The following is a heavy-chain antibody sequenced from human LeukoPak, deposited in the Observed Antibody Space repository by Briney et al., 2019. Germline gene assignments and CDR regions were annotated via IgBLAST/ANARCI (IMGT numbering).Heavy chain of an antibody. J-gene: IGHJ4*02. V-gene: IGHV4-59*01. CDR3: ASEYCSSTSCYFDS. Sequence: SETLSLTCTVSGGSISSYYWSWIRQPPGKGLEWIGYIYYSGSTNYNPSLESRVTFSVDTSKNQFSLKLSSVTAADTAVYYCASEYCSSTSCYFDSWSQGTLVTVSS. D-gene: IGHD2-2*01. CDR1: GGSISSYY. CDR2: IYYSGST.